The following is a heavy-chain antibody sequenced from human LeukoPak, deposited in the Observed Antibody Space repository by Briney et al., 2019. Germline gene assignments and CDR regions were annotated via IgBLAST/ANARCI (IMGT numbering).Heavy chain of an antibody. D-gene: IGHD5-12*01. Sequence: SETLSLTCTVSGDSISSSSYYWGWIRQPPGKGLEWIGEINHSGSTNYNPSLKSRVTISVDTSKNQFSLKLSSVTAADTAVYYCASRLSDYDYWGQGTLVTVSS. CDR2: INHSGST. J-gene: IGHJ4*02. CDR3: ASRLSDYDY. CDR1: GDSISSSSYY. V-gene: IGHV4-39*07.